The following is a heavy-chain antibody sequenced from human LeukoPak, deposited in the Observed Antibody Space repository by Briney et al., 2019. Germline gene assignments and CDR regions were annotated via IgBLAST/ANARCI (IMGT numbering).Heavy chain of an antibody. D-gene: IGHD5-24*01. CDR2: IRYDGSNK. CDR3: ARRDDRNY. V-gene: IGHV3-30*02. CDR1: GYIVSTSY. J-gene: IGHJ4*02. Sequence: PGGSLRLSCAASGYIVSTSYMHWVRQAPGKGLEWVAFIRYDGSNKYYADSVKGRFTISRDNSKNTLYLQMNSLRAEDTAVYYCARRDDRNYWGQGTLVTVSS.